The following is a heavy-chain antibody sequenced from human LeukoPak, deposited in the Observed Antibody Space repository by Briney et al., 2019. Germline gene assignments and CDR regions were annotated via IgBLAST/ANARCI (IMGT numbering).Heavy chain of an antibody. Sequence: GGSLRLSCAASGFTFSSYAMSWVRQAPGRGLEWASAISGSGGSTYYADSVKGRFTISRDNSKNTLYLQMNSLSAEDTAVYYCAKARIAVAGLPRTDYWGQGTLVTVSS. CDR3: AKARIAVAGLPRTDY. CDR2: ISGSGGST. J-gene: IGHJ4*02. CDR1: GFTFSSYA. D-gene: IGHD6-19*01. V-gene: IGHV3-23*01.